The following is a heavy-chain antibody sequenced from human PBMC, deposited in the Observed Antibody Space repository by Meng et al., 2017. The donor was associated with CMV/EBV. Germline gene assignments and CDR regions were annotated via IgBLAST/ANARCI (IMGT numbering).Heavy chain of an antibody. D-gene: IGHD2-2*01. CDR1: GGSISSYY. J-gene: IGHJ4*02. Sequence: SETLSLTCTVSGGSISSYYWSWIRQPPGKGLEWIGYIYYSGSTNYNPSLKSRVTISVDTSKNQFSLKLSSVTAADTAVYYCARDRLGYCSSTSCYYGADWGQGTLVTVSS. CDR3: ARDRLGYCSSTSCYYGAD. CDR2: IYYSGST. V-gene: IGHV4-59*01.